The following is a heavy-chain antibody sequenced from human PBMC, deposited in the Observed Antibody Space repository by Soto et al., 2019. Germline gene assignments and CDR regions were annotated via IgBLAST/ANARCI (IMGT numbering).Heavy chain of an antibody. J-gene: IGHJ3*02. D-gene: IGHD2-15*01. Sequence: QVQLVQSGAEVKKPGASVKVSCKASGYTFTSYGISWVRQAPGQGLEWMGWISAYNGNTNYAQKLQVRVTMTTDTSTSPAYMELRSLRSDDTAVYYCARPTQTELLDQYYAFDIWCQGTMVTVSS. CDR2: ISAYNGNT. CDR1: GYTFTSYG. CDR3: ARPTQTELLDQYYAFDI. V-gene: IGHV1-18*01.